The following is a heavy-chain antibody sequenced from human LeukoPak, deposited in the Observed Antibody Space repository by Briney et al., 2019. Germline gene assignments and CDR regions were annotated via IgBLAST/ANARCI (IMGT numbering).Heavy chain of an antibody. J-gene: IGHJ4*02. CDR3: ARHGYTASHYFLDY. Sequence: SETLSLTCTVSSGSINSYYWGWVRQPAGRGREWDGRIYTTGKTDNNPSLKSRLTMSVDTSKRQFSLNLTSVPAADTAIYYCARHGYTASHYFLDYWSQGTLVTVSS. D-gene: IGHD3-16*01. V-gene: IGHV4-4*07. CDR1: SGSINSYY. CDR2: IYTTGKT.